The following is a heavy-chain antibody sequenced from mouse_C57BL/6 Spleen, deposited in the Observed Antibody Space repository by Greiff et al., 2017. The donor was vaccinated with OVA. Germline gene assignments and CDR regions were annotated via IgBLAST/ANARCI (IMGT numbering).Heavy chain of an antibody. CDR3: ARSGVVAPSYAMDC. V-gene: IGHV1-69*01. D-gene: IGHD1-1*01. Sequence: QVQLQQPGAELVMPGASVKLSCKASGYTFTSYWMHWVKQRPGQGLEWIGEIDPSDSYTNYNQKFKGKSTLTVDKSSSTAYMQLSSLTSEDSAVYYCARSGVVAPSYAMDCWGQGTSVTFSS. J-gene: IGHJ4*01. CDR1: GYTFTSYW. CDR2: IDPSDSYT.